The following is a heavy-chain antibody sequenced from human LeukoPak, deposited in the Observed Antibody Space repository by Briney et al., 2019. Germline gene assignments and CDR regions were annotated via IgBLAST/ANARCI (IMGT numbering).Heavy chain of an antibody. J-gene: IGHJ1*01. Sequence: SETLSLTCTVSGGSISSYYWSWIRQPPGKGLEWIGYIYYSGSTNYNPSLKSRVTISVDTSKNQFSLKLSSVTAADTAVYYCARHPPEGYYDSSGYYPEYFQHWGQGTLVTVSS. CDR1: GGSISSYY. D-gene: IGHD3-22*01. CDR3: ARHPPEGYYDSSGYYPEYFQH. CDR2: IYYSGST. V-gene: IGHV4-59*08.